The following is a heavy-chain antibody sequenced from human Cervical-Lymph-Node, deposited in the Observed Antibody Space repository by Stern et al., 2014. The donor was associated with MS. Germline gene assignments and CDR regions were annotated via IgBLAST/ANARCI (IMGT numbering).Heavy chain of an antibody. Sequence: EDQLVESGAEVKKPGESLKISCKGSGYSFSSHWIGWVRQMPGKGLEWMGIIYPDDSDTRYSPSFKGQVTISADKSISTAFLQWSSLKASDSAMYYCARTVCSGGSCYTVPFDHWGQGTLVTVSS. J-gene: IGHJ4*02. V-gene: IGHV5-51*01. CDR2: IYPDDSDT. CDR3: ARTVCSGGSCYTVPFDH. CDR1: GYSFSSHW. D-gene: IGHD2-15*01.